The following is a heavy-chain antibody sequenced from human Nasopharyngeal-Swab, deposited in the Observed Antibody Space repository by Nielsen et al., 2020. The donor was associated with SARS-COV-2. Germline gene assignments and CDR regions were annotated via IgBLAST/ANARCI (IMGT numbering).Heavy chain of an antibody. D-gene: IGHD3-22*01. CDR3: ARQDSSAYYYVFNY. CDR2: IRYDGSDY. J-gene: IGHJ4*02. Sequence: GESLKISCAASGFTFSSYAMHWVRQAPGKGLEWVAFIRYDGSDYYYADSVEGRFTISRDNSKNTLYLQLNGLRAEDTAVYYCARQDSSAYYYVFNYWGQGTLVTVSS. CDR1: GFTFSSYA. V-gene: IGHV3-30*02.